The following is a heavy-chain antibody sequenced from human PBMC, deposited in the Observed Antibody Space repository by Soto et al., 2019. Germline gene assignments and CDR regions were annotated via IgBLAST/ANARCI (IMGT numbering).Heavy chain of an antibody. J-gene: IGHJ5*02. D-gene: IGHD2-2*01. CDR2: INHSGST. Sequence: PSETLSLTCAVYGGSFSGYYWSWIRQPPGKGLEWIGEINHSGSTNYNPSLKSRVTISVDTSKNQFSLKLSSVTAADTAVYYCAREPRRYCSSTSCSYNWFDPWGQGTLVTVSS. CDR3: AREPRRYCSSTSCSYNWFDP. V-gene: IGHV4-34*01. CDR1: GGSFSGYY.